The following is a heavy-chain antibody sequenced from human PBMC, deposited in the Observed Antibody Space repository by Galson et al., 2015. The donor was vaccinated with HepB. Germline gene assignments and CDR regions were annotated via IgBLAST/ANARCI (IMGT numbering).Heavy chain of an antibody. CDR3: AKPHIAAAGTETNWFDP. Sequence: SLRLSCAASGFTFSSYAMSWVRQAPGKGLEWVSAISGSGGSTYYADSVKGRFTISRDNSKNTLYLQMNSLRAEDTAVYYCAKPHIAAAGTETNWFDPWGQGTLVTVSS. D-gene: IGHD6-13*01. CDR2: ISGSGGST. J-gene: IGHJ5*02. V-gene: IGHV3-23*01. CDR1: GFTFSSYA.